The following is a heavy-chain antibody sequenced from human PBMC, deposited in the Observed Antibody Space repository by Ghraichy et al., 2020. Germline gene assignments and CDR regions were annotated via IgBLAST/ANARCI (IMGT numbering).Heavy chain of an antibody. J-gene: IGHJ4*02. V-gene: IGHV4-34*12. CDR1: GGSFSGYY. CDR2: IIHDGGT. CDR3: VRRGERIDV. D-gene: IGHD3-10*01. Sequence: LSLTCAVYGGSFSGYYWTWIRQPPGKGLEWIGEIIHDGGTKYNPSLKSRVTISLDTSKNQISLKLSSVTAADTAAYYCVRRGERIDVWGQGTLVTVSS.